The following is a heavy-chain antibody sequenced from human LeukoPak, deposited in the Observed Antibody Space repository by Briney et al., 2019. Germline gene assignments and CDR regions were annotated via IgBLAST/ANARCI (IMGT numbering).Heavy chain of an antibody. J-gene: IGHJ3*02. CDR3: ARADYDFWSGSDQDAFDI. D-gene: IGHD3-3*01. CDR2: VHYSGTA. Sequence: SETLSLTCTVSDGSITNYDWSWVRQPPGKGLEFIGHVHYSGTANYNPSLRSRVTISIDTSKKHFFLKLKSVTAADTAVYFCARADYDFWSGSDQDAFDIWGQGTMVTVSS. V-gene: IGHV4-59*01. CDR1: DGSITNYD.